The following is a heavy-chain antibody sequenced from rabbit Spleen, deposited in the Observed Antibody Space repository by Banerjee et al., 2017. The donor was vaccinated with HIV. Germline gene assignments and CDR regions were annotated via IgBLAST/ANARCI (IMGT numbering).Heavy chain of an antibody. CDR3: ARDLAGVIGWNFNL. D-gene: IGHD4-1*01. J-gene: IGHJ4*01. CDR1: GFDFTRGW. V-gene: IGHV1S45*01. Sequence: QEQLVESGGGLITPGGSLTLTCTASGFDFTRGWVSWVRQAPGKGLEWIAWIECHGNAAINYASWAKGRFAISKPSSTTVTLRMTSLTAADTATYFCARDLAGVIGWNFNLWGPGTLVTV. CDR2: IECHGNAAI.